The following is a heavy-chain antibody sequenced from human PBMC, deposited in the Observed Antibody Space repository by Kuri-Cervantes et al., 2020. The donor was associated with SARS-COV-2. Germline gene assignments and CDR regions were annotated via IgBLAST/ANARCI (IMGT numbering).Heavy chain of an antibody. CDR3: ARDLRIDY. J-gene: IGHJ4*02. CDR1: GFTFSSYA. Sequence: GESLKISCAASGFTFSSYAMHWVRQAPGKGLEWVAVISYDGSNKYYADSVKGRFTISRDNSKNTLYLQMNSLRAEDTAVYYCARDLRIDYWGQGTLVTVSS. V-gene: IGHV3-30-3*01. CDR2: ISYDGSNK.